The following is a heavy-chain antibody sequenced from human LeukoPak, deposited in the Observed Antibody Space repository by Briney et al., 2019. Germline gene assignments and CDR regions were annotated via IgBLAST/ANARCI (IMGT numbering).Heavy chain of an antibody. D-gene: IGHD3-16*01. CDR3: ATTVGSYFDF. V-gene: IGHV4-31*03. J-gene: IGHJ4*02. Sequence: PSQTLSLTCTVSGGSISSGGYYWSWIRQHLGKGLEWIGYIYYSGSTYYNPSLKSRVTMSVDTSENQFSLKLNSVTAADTAVYYCATTVGSYFDFWSQGTLVTVSS. CDR1: GGSISSGGYY. CDR2: IYYSGST.